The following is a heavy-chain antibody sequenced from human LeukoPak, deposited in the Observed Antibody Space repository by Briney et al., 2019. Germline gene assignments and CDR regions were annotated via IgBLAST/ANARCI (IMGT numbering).Heavy chain of an antibody. CDR3: ARTTARVFDS. Sequence: SETLSLTCAVYGGSFSGYYWSWIRQPPGKGLEWIRYIYYSGSTYYTPSLNSRITISLDTSKNQLSLKVTSVTAADTAVYYCARTTARVFDSWGQGTPVTVSS. D-gene: IGHD4-17*01. CDR2: IYYSGST. V-gene: IGHV4-34*10. J-gene: IGHJ4*02. CDR1: GGSFSGYY.